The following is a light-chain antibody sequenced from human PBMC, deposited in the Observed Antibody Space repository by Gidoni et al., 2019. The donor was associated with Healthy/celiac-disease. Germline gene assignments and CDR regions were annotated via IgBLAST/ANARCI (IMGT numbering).Light chain of an antibody. CDR2: LGS. CDR1: QSLLHSNGYNY. J-gene: IGKJ2*01. Sequence: DIVMTQSPLSLPVTPGEPASISCRSSQSLLHSNGYNYLDWYLQKPGQSPQLLIYLGSNRASGVPDRFSGSGSGTDFSLKISRVEAEDVGLYYCMQALQTPYTFGQXTKLEIK. V-gene: IGKV2-28*01. CDR3: MQALQTPYT.